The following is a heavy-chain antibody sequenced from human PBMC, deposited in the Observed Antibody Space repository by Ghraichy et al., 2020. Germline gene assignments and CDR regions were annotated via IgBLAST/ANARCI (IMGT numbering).Heavy chain of an antibody. CDR2: IGHRGDIT. D-gene: IGHD3-10*01. CDR3: ASRGTV. Sequence: GGSLRLSCAASQFTFSSYGMSWVRQAPGKGPEWVSGIGHRGDITYYADPVKGRFTISRDNSKNTLYLQMNSLRAEDTAVYFCASRGTVWGQGTTVTVSS. V-gene: IGHV3-23*01. CDR1: QFTFSSYG. J-gene: IGHJ6*02.